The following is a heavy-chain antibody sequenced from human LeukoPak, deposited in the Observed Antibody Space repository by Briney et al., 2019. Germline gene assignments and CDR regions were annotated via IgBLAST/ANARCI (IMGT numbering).Heavy chain of an antibody. V-gene: IGHV4-30-4*01. CDR1: GGSISSGDYY. J-gene: IGHJ4*02. D-gene: IGHD6-19*01. Sequence: SQTLSLTCTVSGGSISSGDYYWSWIRQPPGKGLEWIGYIYYSGSTYYNPSLKSRVTISVDTSKNQFSLKLSSVTAADTAVYYCARGRPWISAVAVPFDYWGQGTLVTVSS. CDR3: ARGRPWISAVAVPFDY. CDR2: IYYSGST.